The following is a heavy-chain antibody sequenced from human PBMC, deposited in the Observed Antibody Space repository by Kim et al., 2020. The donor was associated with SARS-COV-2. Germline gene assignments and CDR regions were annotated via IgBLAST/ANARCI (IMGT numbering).Heavy chain of an antibody. V-gene: IGHV1-69*13. Sequence: SVKVSCKASGGTFSSYAISWVRQAPGQGLEWMGGIIPIFGTANYAQKFQGRVTITADESTSTAYMELSSLRSEDTAVYYCAREGHSGDRMEGTGMDVWGQGTTVTVSS. CDR3: AREGHSGDRMEGTGMDV. D-gene: IGHD2-21*01. CDR2: IIPIFGTA. J-gene: IGHJ6*02. CDR1: GGTFSSYA.